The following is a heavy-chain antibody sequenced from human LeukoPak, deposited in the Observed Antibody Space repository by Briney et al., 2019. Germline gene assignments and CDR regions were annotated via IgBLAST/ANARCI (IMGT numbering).Heavy chain of an antibody. CDR3: ARDLGRIGVTGTRGFDS. V-gene: IGHV1-2*02. CDR2: INPNSGGT. CDR1: GYTFTAYY. Sequence: ASVKVSCKASGYTFTAYYMHWVRQAPGQGLEWMGWINPNSGGTNYAQKFQGRVTMTRDTSISTAYMDLGRLTSDDMAVYYCARDLGRIGVTGTRGFDSWGQGTLVTVSS. D-gene: IGHD6-19*01. J-gene: IGHJ4*02.